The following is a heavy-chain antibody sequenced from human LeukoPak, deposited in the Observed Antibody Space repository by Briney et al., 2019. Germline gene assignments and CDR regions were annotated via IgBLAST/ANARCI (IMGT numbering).Heavy chain of an antibody. CDR2: ISGSGGST. CDR1: GFTFSSYW. Sequence: PGGSLRLSCAASGFTFSSYWMSWVRQAPGKGLEWVSAISGSGGSTYYADSVKGRFTISRDNSKNTLYLQMNSLRAEDTAVYYCAKVGSSGYYFDYWGQGTLVTVSS. V-gene: IGHV3-23*01. D-gene: IGHD3-22*01. J-gene: IGHJ4*02. CDR3: AKVGSSGYYFDY.